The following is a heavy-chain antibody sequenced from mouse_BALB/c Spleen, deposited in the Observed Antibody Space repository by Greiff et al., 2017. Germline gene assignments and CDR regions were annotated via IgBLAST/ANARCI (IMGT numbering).Heavy chain of an antibody. CDR1: GYSITSGYY. J-gene: IGHJ3*01. Sequence: EVKLQESGPGLVKPSQSLSLTCSVTGYSITSGYYWNWIRQFPGNKLEWMGYISYDGSNNYNPSLKNRISITRDTSKNQFFLKLNSVTTEDTATYYCARSYYDYDGDWFAYWGQGTLVTVSA. CDR3: ARSYYDYDGDWFAY. V-gene: IGHV3-6*02. D-gene: IGHD2-4*01. CDR2: ISYDGSN.